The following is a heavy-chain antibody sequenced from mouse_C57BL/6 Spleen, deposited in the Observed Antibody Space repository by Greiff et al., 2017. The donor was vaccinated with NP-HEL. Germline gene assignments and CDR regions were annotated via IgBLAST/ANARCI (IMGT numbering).Heavy chain of an antibody. D-gene: IGHD1-1*01. J-gene: IGHJ2*01. CDR2: IRNKANGYTT. CDR3: ARWTFIPTVLDY. CDR1: GFTFTDYY. V-gene: IGHV7-3*01. Sequence: DVHLVESGGGLVQPGGSLSLSCAASGFTFTDYYLSWVRQPPGQALEWLGFIRNKANGYTTEYSAYVKGRFTISRANSQSILYLQMNALRAEDSATYYCARWTFIPTVLDYWGQGTTLTVSS.